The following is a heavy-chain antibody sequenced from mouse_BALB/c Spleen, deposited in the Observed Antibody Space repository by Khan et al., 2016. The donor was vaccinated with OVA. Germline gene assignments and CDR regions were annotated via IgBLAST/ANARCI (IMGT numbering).Heavy chain of an antibody. CDR1: GYTLTSYW. CDR3: VRTTDYGIGRYSLAF. D-gene: IGHD1-1*01. CDR2: IGPGSGNL. V-gene: IGHV1S41*01. J-gene: IGHJ4*01. Sequence: DLVKPGASVKLSCKASGYTLTSYWINWIKQRPGQGLEWVGHIGPGSGNLYYNEIFKGKATLTVDTSSSTVYIQLNSPSHEDSAVSFRVRTTDYGIGRYSLAFWGHCTSDTISS.